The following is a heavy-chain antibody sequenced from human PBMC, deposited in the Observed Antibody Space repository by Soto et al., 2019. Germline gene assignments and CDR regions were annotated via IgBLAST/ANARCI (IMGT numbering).Heavy chain of an antibody. V-gene: IGHV4-59*08. D-gene: IGHD5-12*01. CDR3: ARPYSGPSRGLDV. J-gene: IGHJ6*02. CDR1: GGSFSSYY. Sequence: SETLSLTCTVSGGSFSSYYWTWIRQSPGKGLEWIGYIYYTGSAYYNPSLKTRLSLSIDTSRGQFSLRLTSVTAADTAVYYCARPYSGPSRGLDVWGQGTTVTVSS. CDR2: IYYTGSA.